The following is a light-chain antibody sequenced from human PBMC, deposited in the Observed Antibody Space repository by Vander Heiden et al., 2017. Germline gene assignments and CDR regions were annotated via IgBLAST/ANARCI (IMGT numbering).Light chain of an antibody. Sequence: QLVLTQSPSASASLGASVKLTRTLSSGHNSLAIAWHQQQPGKGPRYLMKLNSDGSHSMGDGIPDRFSGSSSGAERSLTISSLQSEDEAGYYCQSWGSAAFGGGTRLTVL. CDR2: LNSDGSH. J-gene: IGLJ2*01. CDR3: QSWGSAA. CDR1: SGHNSLA. V-gene: IGLV4-69*01.